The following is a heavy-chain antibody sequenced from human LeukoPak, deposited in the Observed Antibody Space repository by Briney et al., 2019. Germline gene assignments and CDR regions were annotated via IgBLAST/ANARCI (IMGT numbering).Heavy chain of an antibody. CDR3: ARDSSDWNYDY. D-gene: IGHD1-7*01. V-gene: IGHV1-18*01. Sequence: ASVKVSCKASGYTFTTYAMNWVRQAPGQGLEWMGWISAYNGNTNYAQKLQGRVTMTTDTSTSTAYMELRSLRSDDTAVYYCARDSSDWNYDYWGQGTLVTVSS. J-gene: IGHJ4*02. CDR2: ISAYNGNT. CDR1: GYTFTTYA.